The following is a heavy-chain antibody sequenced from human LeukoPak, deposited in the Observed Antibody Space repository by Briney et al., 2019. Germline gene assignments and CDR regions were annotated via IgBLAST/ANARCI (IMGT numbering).Heavy chain of an antibody. CDR2: IKQDGSEK. Sequence: GGSLRLSCAASGFTFSSYWMSWVRQAPGKGLEWVANIKQDGSEKYYVDSVKGRFTISRDNTKKSLFLQMNSLRAEDTAVYYCATPARGGSALPWGQGTLVTVSS. CDR1: GFTFSSYW. D-gene: IGHD6-19*01. V-gene: IGHV3-7*01. J-gene: IGHJ5*02. CDR3: ATPARGGSALP.